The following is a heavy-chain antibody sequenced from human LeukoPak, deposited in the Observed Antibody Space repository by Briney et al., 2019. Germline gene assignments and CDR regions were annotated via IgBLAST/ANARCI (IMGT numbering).Heavy chain of an antibody. CDR3: ASDQYYDILTGYYV. V-gene: IGHV1-69*10. D-gene: IGHD3-9*01. Sequence: GASVRVSCKVSGGTNYAISWLRQAPGQGLEGKGGIIPMFDVANSAQKYPGRVTFTADKSTNTAYMELSSLRSEDTAVYYCASDQYYDILTGYYVWGQGTLVTVSS. J-gene: IGHJ4*02. CDR2: IIPMFDVA. CDR1: GGTNYA.